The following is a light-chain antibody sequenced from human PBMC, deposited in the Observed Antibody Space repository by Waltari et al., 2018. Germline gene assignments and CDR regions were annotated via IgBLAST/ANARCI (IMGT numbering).Light chain of an antibody. CDR1: QSINIY. Sequence: DIQVTQSPSSLSASVGARVPITCRASQSINIYLNWYQQKSGKAPKLLIYATSNLQSGVPSRFSGGTSGTDFTLTISGVQPEDFATYYCQQSYDFPRTFGQGTKVEMK. V-gene: IGKV1-39*01. CDR2: ATS. J-gene: IGKJ1*01. CDR3: QQSYDFPRT.